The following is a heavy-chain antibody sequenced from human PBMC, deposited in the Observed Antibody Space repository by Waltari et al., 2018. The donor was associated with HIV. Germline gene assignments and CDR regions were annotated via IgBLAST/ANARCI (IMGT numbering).Heavy chain of an antibody. CDR2: IYTSGST. CDR3: AREGKEDYDFWSGYFFGMDV. CDR1: GGPISSGSYY. Sequence: QVQLQESGPGLVKPSQTLSLTCTASGGPISSGSYYWSWIRQPAGKGLEWIGRIYTSGSTNYNPYLKSRVTISVDTSKNQFSLKLSSVTAADTAVYYCAREGKEDYDFWSGYFFGMDVWGQGTTVTVSS. J-gene: IGHJ6*02. D-gene: IGHD3-3*01. V-gene: IGHV4-61*02.